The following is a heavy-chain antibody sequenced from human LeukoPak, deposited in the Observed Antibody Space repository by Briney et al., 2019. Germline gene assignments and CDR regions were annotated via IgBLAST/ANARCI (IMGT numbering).Heavy chain of an antibody. CDR2: IIPIFGTA. CDR1: GGTFSSYA. D-gene: IGHD6-19*01. CDR3: ARGPPWLANFDY. V-gene: IGHV1-69*05. J-gene: IGHJ4*02. Sequence: SVKVSCKASGGTFSSYAISWVRQAPGQGLEWMGGIIPIFGTANYAQKFQGRVTITRNTSISTAYMELSSLRSEDTAVYYCARGPPWLANFDYWGQGTLVTVSS.